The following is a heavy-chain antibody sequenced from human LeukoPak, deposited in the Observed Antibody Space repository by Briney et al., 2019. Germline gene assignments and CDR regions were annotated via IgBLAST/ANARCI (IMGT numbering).Heavy chain of an antibody. CDR2: INPNSGGT. V-gene: IGHV1-2*06. D-gene: IGHD6-13*01. Sequence: GASVTVSFKASGYTFTGYYMHWVRQAPGQGLEWMGRINPNSGGTNYAQKFQGRVTMTRDTSISTAYMELSRLRSDDTAVYYCARDVVSSSWYGYWGQGTLVTVSS. CDR3: ARDVVSSSWYGY. CDR1: GYTFTGYY. J-gene: IGHJ4*02.